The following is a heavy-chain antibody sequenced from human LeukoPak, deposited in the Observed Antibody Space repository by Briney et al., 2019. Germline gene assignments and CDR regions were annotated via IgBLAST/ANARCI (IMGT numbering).Heavy chain of an antibody. Sequence: GGSLRLSCAASGFTFSSYWMSWVRQAPGKGLEWVANIKQDGSEKYYVGSVRGRFTISRDNAKNSLDLQMSSLRAEDTAVYYCARERGGYCSGTTCYKAFDIWGQGTMVTVSS. D-gene: IGHD2-2*02. CDR2: IKQDGSEK. CDR1: GFTFSSYW. J-gene: IGHJ3*02. V-gene: IGHV3-7*01. CDR3: ARERGGYCSGTTCYKAFDI.